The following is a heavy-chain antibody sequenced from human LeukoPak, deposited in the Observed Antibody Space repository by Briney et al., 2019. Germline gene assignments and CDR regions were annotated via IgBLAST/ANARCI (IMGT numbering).Heavy chain of an antibody. CDR1: GGSFSGYY. D-gene: IGHD6-13*01. Sequence: SETLSLTCAVYGGSFSGYYWSWIRQPPGKGLEWIGEINHSGSTNYNPSLKSRVTISVDTSKNQFSLKLSSVTAADTAVYYCARRAAAGTSFDYWGRGTLVTVSS. CDR2: INHSGST. CDR3: ARRAAAGTSFDY. V-gene: IGHV4-34*01. J-gene: IGHJ4*02.